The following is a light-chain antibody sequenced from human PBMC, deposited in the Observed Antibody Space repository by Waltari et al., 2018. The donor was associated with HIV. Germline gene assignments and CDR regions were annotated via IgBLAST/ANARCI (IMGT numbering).Light chain of an antibody. CDR2: GAG. V-gene: IGKV3-15*01. CDR3: QQYNSSPT. CDR1: QSAATN. Sequence: EILMTQSPATLAVSPGDRATLSCKASQSAATNIAWYQQKPGQPIRLLIYGAGTTATGVSGRFSGSGSGTDFTLTINNLQSDDSAVYFCQQYNSSPTIGQGTKVEV. J-gene: IGKJ2*01.